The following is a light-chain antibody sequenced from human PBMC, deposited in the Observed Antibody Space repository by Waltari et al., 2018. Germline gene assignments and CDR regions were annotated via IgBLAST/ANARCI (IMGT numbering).Light chain of an antibody. Sequence: QLVLTQSPSASASLGASVKLTCTLSGGHSANAIAWHQQQPEKGPRYLMKLNSDGSHHKGDGIPDRFSGSSSGAERYLSISSVQSEDEADYYCQTWGTDSRVFGGGTKLTVL. V-gene: IGLV4-69*01. CDR3: QTWGTDSRV. CDR1: GGHSANA. J-gene: IGLJ3*02. CDR2: LNSDGSH.